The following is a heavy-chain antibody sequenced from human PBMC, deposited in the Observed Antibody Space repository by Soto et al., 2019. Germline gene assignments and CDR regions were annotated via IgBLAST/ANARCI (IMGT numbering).Heavy chain of an antibody. Sequence: SQTLSLTCVISGDSVSSNSAAWNWIRRSPSRGLEWLGRTYYRSRWYNDYAVSVRSRITVNADTSKNQFSLHLNSVTPEDTAVDYCAGTSSLQWYYMDVWDKGTPVTVS. CDR1: GDSVSSNSAA. CDR2: TYYRSRWYN. D-gene: IGHD1-7*01. J-gene: IGHJ6*03. CDR3: AGTSSLQWYYMDV. V-gene: IGHV6-1*01.